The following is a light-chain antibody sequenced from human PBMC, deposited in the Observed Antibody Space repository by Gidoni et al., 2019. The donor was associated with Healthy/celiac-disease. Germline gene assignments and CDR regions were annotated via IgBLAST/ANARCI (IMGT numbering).Light chain of an antibody. CDR1: KLGDKY. Sequence: SSELTQPPPVSVSPGQTASITCSGDKLGDKYACWYQQKPGQSPVLVIYQDSKRPSGIPERFSGSNSGNTATLTISGTQAMDEADYYCQAWDSSTAFYVFGTGTKVTVL. CDR3: QAWDSSTAFYV. CDR2: QDS. V-gene: IGLV3-1*01. J-gene: IGLJ1*01.